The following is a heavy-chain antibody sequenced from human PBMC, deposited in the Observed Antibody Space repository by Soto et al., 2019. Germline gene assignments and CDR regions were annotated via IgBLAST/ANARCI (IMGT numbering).Heavy chain of an antibody. J-gene: IGHJ6*02. CDR3: ATADYSYGWTSDG. D-gene: IGHD5-18*01. Sequence: GGSLRLSCAASGFTFSSYGMHWVRQAPGKGLEWVAVISYDGSNKYYADSVKGRFTISRDNSKNTLYLQMNSLRAEDTAVYYCATADYSYGWTSDGWGQGTTVTVSS. CDR2: ISYDGSNK. V-gene: IGHV3-30*03. CDR1: GFTFSSYG.